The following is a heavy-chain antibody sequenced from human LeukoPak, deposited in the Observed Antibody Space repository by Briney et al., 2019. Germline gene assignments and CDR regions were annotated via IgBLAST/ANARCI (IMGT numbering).Heavy chain of an antibody. CDR2: ISYDGRNK. Sequence: GGSLRLSCAASGFTFSSYGMHWVRQAPGKGLEWVAVISYDGRNKYYADSVKGRFTISRDNSKNTLYLQMNSLRAEDTAVYYCARVGYSWNAFDIWGQGTMVTVSS. D-gene: IGHD5-12*01. CDR3: ARVGYSWNAFDI. CDR1: GFTFSSYG. J-gene: IGHJ3*02. V-gene: IGHV3-30*03.